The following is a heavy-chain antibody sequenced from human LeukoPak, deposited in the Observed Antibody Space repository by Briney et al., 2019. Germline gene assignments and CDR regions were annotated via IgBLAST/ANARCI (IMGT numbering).Heavy chain of an antibody. D-gene: IGHD6-19*01. CDR1: GFTFSTYS. CDR2: ISSTSNII. J-gene: IGHJ4*02. CDR3: AKGPLIEVAGTTWHY. V-gene: IGHV3-48*01. Sequence: GGSPRLSCAASGFTFSTYSMTWVRQAPGKGLEWISYISSTSNIITYADSVRGRFTISRDNSKNTLHLQMNSLRAEDTALYYCAKGPLIEVAGTTWHYWGQGTLVTVSS.